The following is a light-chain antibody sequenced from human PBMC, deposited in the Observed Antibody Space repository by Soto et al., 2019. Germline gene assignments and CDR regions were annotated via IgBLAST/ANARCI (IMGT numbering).Light chain of an antibody. CDR1: DVGSYGV. Sequence: QSALTQPASVSGSPGQTITISCSDVGSYGVVSWYQQHPGKVPKLMIFDGTQRPSAVSDRFAGSKSANTASLTISGLQAEDEADYYCSLDAGRNNLVFGGGTKVTVL. CDR3: SLDAGRNNLV. V-gene: IGLV2-23*01. J-gene: IGLJ3*02. CDR2: DGT.